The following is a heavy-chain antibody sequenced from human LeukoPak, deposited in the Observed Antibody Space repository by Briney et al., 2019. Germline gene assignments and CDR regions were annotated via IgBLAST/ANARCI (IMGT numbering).Heavy chain of an antibody. D-gene: IGHD3-3*01. CDR1: GGSVTGYY. CDR2: INHSGTT. Sequence: SETLSLTCSVNGGSVTGYYWSWIRQPPGKGLEWIGEINHSGTTNYNPSLKSRVTMSLDTSKNQFSLRLNSVTAADTAVYYCARVPLRFLEPFDYWGQGTLVTVSS. J-gene: IGHJ4*02. V-gene: IGHV4-34*01. CDR3: ARVPLRFLEPFDY.